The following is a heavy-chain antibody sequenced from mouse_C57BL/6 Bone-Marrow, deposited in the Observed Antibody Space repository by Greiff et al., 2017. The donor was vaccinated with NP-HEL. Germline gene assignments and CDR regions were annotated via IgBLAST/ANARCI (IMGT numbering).Heavy chain of an antibody. CDR1: GYTFTSYT. CDR3: ARDSNYVDYFDY. J-gene: IGHJ2*01. D-gene: IGHD2-5*01. Sequence: VQLQQSGAELARPGASVKMSCKASGYTFTSYTMHWVKQRPGQGLEWIGYINPSSGYTKYNQKFKDKATLTADKSSSTAYMQLSSLTSEDSAVYYCARDSNYVDYFDYWGQGTTLTVSS. V-gene: IGHV1-4*01. CDR2: INPSSGYT.